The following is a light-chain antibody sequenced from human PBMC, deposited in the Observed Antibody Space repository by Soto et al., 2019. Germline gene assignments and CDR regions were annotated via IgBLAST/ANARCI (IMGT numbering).Light chain of an antibody. CDR1: SSNIGSNY. V-gene: IGLV1-47*01. CDR2: RNN. Sequence: QPVLTQPPSASGTPGQRVTISCSGSSSNIGSNYVYWYQQLSGTAPKLLIYRNNQRPSGVPDRFSGSKSGTSASLAISGLQSEDEADYYCAAWDDSLSGVVFGGGTKLTVL. J-gene: IGLJ2*01. CDR3: AAWDDSLSGVV.